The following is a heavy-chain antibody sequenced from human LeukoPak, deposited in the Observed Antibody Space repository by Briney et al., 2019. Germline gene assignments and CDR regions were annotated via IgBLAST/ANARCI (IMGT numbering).Heavy chain of an antibody. CDR1: GDSVSGYY. Sequence: PSETLSLTCTVSGDSVSGYYGSWIRQPPGKGLEWIGYFYTSANTNYNPSLKSRVTMSVDTSKNQFSLKLTSVTAADTAVYYCARALQDYYYGMDVWGQGTTVTVSS. V-gene: IGHV4-4*09. J-gene: IGHJ6*02. D-gene: IGHD5-24*01. CDR3: ARALQDYYYGMDV. CDR2: FYTSANT.